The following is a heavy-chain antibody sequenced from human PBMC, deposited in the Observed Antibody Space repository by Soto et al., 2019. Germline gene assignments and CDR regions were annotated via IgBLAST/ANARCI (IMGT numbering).Heavy chain of an antibody. D-gene: IGHD2-21*02. V-gene: IGHV4-39*01. Sequence: SDTLCLTWIVSGGSVSSGGYYWGWIRQPPGKGLEWIGSISHSGSTYYNPSLKSRITMSVDTSKDQFSLKLRSVTAADTAVYYCARPSDPVSNWLDPWGQGTLVTVSS. CDR3: ARPSDPVSNWLDP. CDR2: ISHSGST. CDR1: GGSVSSGGYY. J-gene: IGHJ5*02.